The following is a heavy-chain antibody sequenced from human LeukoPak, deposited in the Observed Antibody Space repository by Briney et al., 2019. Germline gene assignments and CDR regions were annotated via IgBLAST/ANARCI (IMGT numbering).Heavy chain of an antibody. Sequence: PGGSLRLSCVASGFSFSTYDMNWVRQAPGKGLEWVSAITSTSNHINYADSVKGRFTISRDSANNSLYLQMNSLRAEDTAVYYCATPSNVLWSYWGQGTLVTVSS. CDR2: ITSTSNHI. V-gene: IGHV3-21*01. CDR1: GFSFSTYD. CDR3: ATPSNVLWSY. J-gene: IGHJ4*02. D-gene: IGHD3-16*01.